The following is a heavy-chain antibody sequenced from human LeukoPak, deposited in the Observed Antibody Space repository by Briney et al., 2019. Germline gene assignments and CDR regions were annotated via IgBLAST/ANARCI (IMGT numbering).Heavy chain of an antibody. Sequence: GRSLRFSCAASGFTFSSYAMHWVRQAPGKGLEGVAVISYDGSNKYYADSVKGRFTISRDNSKNTLYLQMNSLRAEDTAVYYCARGSWIQLWFIDYWGQGTLVTVSS. CDR3: ARGSWIQLWFIDY. CDR1: GFTFSSYA. J-gene: IGHJ4*02. V-gene: IGHV3-30-3*01. D-gene: IGHD5-18*01. CDR2: ISYDGSNK.